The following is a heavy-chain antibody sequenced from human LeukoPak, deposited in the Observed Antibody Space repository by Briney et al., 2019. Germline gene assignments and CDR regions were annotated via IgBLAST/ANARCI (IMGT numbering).Heavy chain of an antibody. CDR1: ASTFSGNW. Sequence: GGSLRLSCAASASTFSGNWMHWVRQAPGKGLEWVASIDQHGRDKYFLDSVKGRFTISRDNSKSSLYLQMNSLRAEDTAVYYCVRGSGWFFGFWGQGSLVTVFS. CDR2: IDQHGRDK. CDR3: VRGSGWFFGF. J-gene: IGHJ4*02. V-gene: IGHV3-7*01. D-gene: IGHD6-19*01.